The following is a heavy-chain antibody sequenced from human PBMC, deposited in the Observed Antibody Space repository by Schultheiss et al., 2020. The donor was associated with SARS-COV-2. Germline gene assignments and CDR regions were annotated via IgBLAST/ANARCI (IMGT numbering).Heavy chain of an antibody. CDR1: GFSLSTSGMC. CDR2: IDWDDDK. Sequence: SGPTLVKPTPTLTLTCTFSGFSLSTSGMCVSWIRQPPGKALEWLALIDWDDDKYYSTSLKTRLTISKDTSKNQVVLTMTNMDPVDTATYYCARGSTSCYRDGMDVWGQGTTVTVSS. D-gene: IGHD2-2*02. CDR3: ARGSTSCYRDGMDV. J-gene: IGHJ6*02. V-gene: IGHV2-70*01.